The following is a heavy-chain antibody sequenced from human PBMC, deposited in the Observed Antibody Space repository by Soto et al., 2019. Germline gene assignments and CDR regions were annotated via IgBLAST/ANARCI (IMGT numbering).Heavy chain of an antibody. J-gene: IGHJ4*02. CDR1: GFTFSNYA. Sequence: PGGSLRLSCAASGFTFSNYAMNWIRQAPGKGLEWLSSISANGRNAYYADSVKGRFTISRDRSKNTLYLQMNSLRDEDTAVYYCARGRITIFGVVIISSADGFDYWGQGTQVTVSS. V-gene: IGHV3-23*01. CDR2: ISANGRNA. CDR3: ARGRITIFGVVIISSADGFDY. D-gene: IGHD3-3*01.